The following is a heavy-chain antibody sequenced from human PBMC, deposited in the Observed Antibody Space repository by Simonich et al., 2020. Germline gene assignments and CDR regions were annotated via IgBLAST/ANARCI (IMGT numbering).Heavy chain of an antibody. V-gene: IGHV3-13*01. CDR3: ARGGYSGSYNWFDP. J-gene: IGHJ5*02. CDR2: MGTAGDT. Sequence: EVQLVESGGGLVQPGGSLRLSCAASGFTFSSYDMHWVRQATGKRLEGVSVMGTAGDTYYPGSVKGRFTISRENAKNSLYLQMNSLRAGDTAVYYCARGGYSGSYNWFDPWGQGTLVTVSS. D-gene: IGHD1-26*01. CDR1: GFTFSSYD.